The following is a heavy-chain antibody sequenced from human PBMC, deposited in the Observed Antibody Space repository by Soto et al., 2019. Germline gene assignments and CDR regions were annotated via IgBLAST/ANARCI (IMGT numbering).Heavy chain of an antibody. CDR2: IYYTGST. J-gene: IGHJ4*02. CDR1: GASISSGNYY. V-gene: IGHV4-31*03. D-gene: IGHD3-10*01. Sequence: QVQLQESGPGLVKPSQILSLTCSVSGASISSGNYYWSWIRQHPGKGLEWIGYIYYTGSTYYNPSLRCRITISEDMSKNHFSLRLSSVTAADTAVYYCARGREEAGGPFDYWGQGTLVTVSS. CDR3: ARGREEAGGPFDY.